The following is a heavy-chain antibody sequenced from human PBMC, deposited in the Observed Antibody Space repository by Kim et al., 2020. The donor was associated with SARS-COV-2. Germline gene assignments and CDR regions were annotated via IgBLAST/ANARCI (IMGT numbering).Heavy chain of an antibody. CDR1: GGSVSSGSYY. CDR3: ARGSLLDSGPYYYDSSGYPLYYFDY. CDR2: IYYSGST. J-gene: IGHJ4*02. V-gene: IGHV4-61*01. Sequence: SETLSLTCTVSGGSVSSGSYYWSWIRQPPGKGLEWIGYIYYSGSTKYNPSLKSRVTISVDTSKNQFSLKLSSVTAADTAVYYCARGSLLDSGPYYYDSSGYPLYYFDYWGQGTLVTVSS. D-gene: IGHD3-22*01.